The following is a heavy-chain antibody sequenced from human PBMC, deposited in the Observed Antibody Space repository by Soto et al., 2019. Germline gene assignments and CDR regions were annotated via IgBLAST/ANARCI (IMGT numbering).Heavy chain of an antibody. CDR2: VFPSGST. CDR3: TRVAQGKCSGSRGYRWSDP. V-gene: IGHV4-4*02. Sequence: SETLSLTCAVSCGPMTNTNWWSWVRQPPGKGLEWIGEVFPSGSTNYNPSLKSRVTISVDKSKNQFSLNLNSVTAADTAVYYCTRVAQGKCSGSRGYRWSDPRGKGTRVTNSS. J-gene: IGHJ5*02. D-gene: IGHD2-15*01. CDR1: CGPMTNTNW.